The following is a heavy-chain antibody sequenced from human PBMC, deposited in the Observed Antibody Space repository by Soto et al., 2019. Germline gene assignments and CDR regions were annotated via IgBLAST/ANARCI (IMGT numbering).Heavy chain of an antibody. V-gene: IGHV3-9*01. CDR1: GFTFADYA. J-gene: IGHJ1*01. D-gene: IGHD6-13*01. CDR2: INWNSGSI. CDR3: VKDESINWYSGHFRH. Sequence: GGSLRLSWAASGFTFADYAMHWVRQVPGQGLEWVSGINWNSGSIGYGDSVKGRFAISRDNAKNSLHLQMNSLSAEDTAFYYCVKDESINWYSGHFRHWGQGTPVTVSS.